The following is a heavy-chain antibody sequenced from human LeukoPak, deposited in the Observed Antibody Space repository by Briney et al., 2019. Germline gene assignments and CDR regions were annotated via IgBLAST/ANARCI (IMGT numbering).Heavy chain of an antibody. Sequence: GGSLRLSCAASGFSFSDYSLSWVRQAPGKGLEWVAFIRYDGSNKYYADSVKGRFTISRDNSKNTLYLQMNSLRAEDTAVYYCAKNEFGFGEPEYYFDYWGQGTLVTVSS. V-gene: IGHV3-30*02. D-gene: IGHD3-10*01. CDR3: AKNEFGFGEPEYYFDY. CDR1: GFSFSDYS. CDR2: IRYDGSNK. J-gene: IGHJ4*02.